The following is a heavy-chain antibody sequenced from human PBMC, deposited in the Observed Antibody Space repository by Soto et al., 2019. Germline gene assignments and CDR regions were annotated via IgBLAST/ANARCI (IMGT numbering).Heavy chain of an antibody. V-gene: IGHV3-30-3*01. CDR1: GFTFSSYA. D-gene: IGHD2-8*02. CDR3: SRESTGQLYYFDY. J-gene: IGHJ4*02. CDR2: ISYDGSNK. Sequence: QVQLVESGGGVVQPGRSLRLSCAASGFTFSSYAMHWVRQAPGKGLEWVAVISYDGSNKYYADSVKGRFTISRDNSKNTLYLQMNSLRAEDTAVYYCSRESTGQLYYFDYWGQGTLVTVAS.